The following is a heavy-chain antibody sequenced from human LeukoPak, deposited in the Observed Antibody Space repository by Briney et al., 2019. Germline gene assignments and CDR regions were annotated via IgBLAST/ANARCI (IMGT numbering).Heavy chain of an antibody. J-gene: IGHJ4*02. CDR2: MNQDGSRK. CDR3: TRDSQGSGTYSTDH. CDR1: GFTFSSSW. V-gene: IGHV3-7*01. D-gene: IGHD3-10*01. Sequence: GGSLRLSCVASGFTFSSSWMSWVRQGPGKGPEWVANMNQDGSRKYYVDSVKGRFTISRDNAKNSLFLQMNGLRDEDTALYYCTRDSQGSGTYSTDHWGQGTLVTVSS.